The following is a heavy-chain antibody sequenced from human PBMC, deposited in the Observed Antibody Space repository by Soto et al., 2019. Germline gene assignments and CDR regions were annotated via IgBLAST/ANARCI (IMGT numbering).Heavy chain of an antibody. Sequence: QVQLVESGGGVVQPGRSLRLSCAASGFTFSSYAMHWVRQAPGKGLEWVAVISYDGSNKYYADSVKGRFTISRDNSKNTLYLQMNSLRAEDTAVYYCARGGLGGYNFYFDHWGQGTLVTVSS. CDR3: ARGGLGGYNFYFDH. CDR1: GFTFSSYA. V-gene: IGHV3-30-3*01. CDR2: ISYDGSNK. D-gene: IGHD5-12*01. J-gene: IGHJ4*02.